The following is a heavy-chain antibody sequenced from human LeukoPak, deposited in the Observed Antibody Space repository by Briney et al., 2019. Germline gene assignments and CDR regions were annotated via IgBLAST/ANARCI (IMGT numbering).Heavy chain of an antibody. D-gene: IGHD6-19*01. CDR2: IYHSGTT. V-gene: IGHV4-38-2*01. J-gene: IGHJ2*01. Sequence: SETLSLTCAVPGYSINSGYYWGWIRQPPGKGLEFIGSIYHSGTTYYNPSLKSRVTISVDTSNNQFSLKLSSVTAADTAVYYCARGGYSSGWYLFFGLWGRGTLVTVSS. CDR1: GYSINSGYY. CDR3: ARGGYSSGWYLFFGL.